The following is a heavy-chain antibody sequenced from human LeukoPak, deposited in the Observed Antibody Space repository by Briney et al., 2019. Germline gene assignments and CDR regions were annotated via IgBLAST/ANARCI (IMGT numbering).Heavy chain of an antibody. CDR2: INHRGDA. CDR1: GGSFSSYY. D-gene: IGHD1-1*01. J-gene: IGHJ4*03. CDR3: ARGPTISETGYFDS. V-gene: IGHV4-34*01. Sequence: PSETLSLTCAVYGGSFSSYYWSWIRQSPGKGLEWIAEINHRGDANYNASVKRRVTISVDTSKNQFSLKLTSLTAADTAVYFCARGPTISETGYFDSWGQGTLVTVSS.